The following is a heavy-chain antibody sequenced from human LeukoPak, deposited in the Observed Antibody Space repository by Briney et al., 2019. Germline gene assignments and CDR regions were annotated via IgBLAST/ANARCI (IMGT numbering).Heavy chain of an antibody. CDR2: INHSGST. Sequence: ETLSLTCAVYGGSFSGYYWSWIRQPPGKGLEWIGEINHSGSTNYNPSLKSRVTISVDTSKNQFSLKLSSVTAADTAVYYCATYSSGWGDYYYYGMDVWGQGTTVTVSS. D-gene: IGHD6-19*01. V-gene: IGHV4-34*01. J-gene: IGHJ6*02. CDR1: GGSFSGYY. CDR3: ATYSSGWGDYYYYGMDV.